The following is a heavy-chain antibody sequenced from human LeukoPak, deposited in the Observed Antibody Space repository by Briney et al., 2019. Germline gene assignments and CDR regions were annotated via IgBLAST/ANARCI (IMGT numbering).Heavy chain of an antibody. V-gene: IGHV3-21*01. Sequence: PGGSLRLSCAASGFTFSTYRMNWVRQAPGKGLEWVSSISSSSSDIYYADSMKGRFTISRDNAKNSLYLQMNSMRAEDTAVYYCARDVGHRTSFGCQLYYFDYWGEGALVTVSS. CDR1: GFTFSTYR. CDR3: ARDVGHRTSFGCQLYYFDY. D-gene: IGHD2-8*01. J-gene: IGHJ4*02. CDR2: ISSSSSDI.